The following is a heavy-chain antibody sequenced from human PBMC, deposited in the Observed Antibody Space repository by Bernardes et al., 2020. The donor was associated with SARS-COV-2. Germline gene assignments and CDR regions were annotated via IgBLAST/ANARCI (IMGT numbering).Heavy chain of an antibody. J-gene: IGHJ6*04. Sequence: GGSLRLSCAASGFTFSSYAINWVRQAPGTGLEWVSYISVSGGTTNYADSVMGRFTISRDNSKNTLYLQMSRLRAEDTAVYYCAKDQGQLVLIYYYGMDVWGKGTTVTVSS. CDR3: AKDQGQLVLIYYYGMDV. CDR2: ISVSGGTT. V-gene: IGHV3-23*01. CDR1: GFTFSSYA. D-gene: IGHD6-6*01.